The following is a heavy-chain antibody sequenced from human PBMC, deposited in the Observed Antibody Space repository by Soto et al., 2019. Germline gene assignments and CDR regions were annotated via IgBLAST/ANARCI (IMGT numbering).Heavy chain of an antibody. Sequence: QVQLVQSGAEVKKPGASVKVSCKASGYTFTSYAMHWVRQAPGQRLEWMGWINAGNGNTKQSQKFQGRVTITRDTSASTAYMELSSLRSEEKAVYYCAGSAPPIDYWGQGTLVTVSS. V-gene: IGHV1-3*01. J-gene: IGHJ4*02. CDR3: AGSAPPIDY. CDR2: INAGNGNT. CDR1: GYTFTSYA.